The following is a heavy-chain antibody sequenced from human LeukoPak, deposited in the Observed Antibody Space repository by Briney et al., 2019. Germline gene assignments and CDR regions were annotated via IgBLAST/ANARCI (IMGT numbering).Heavy chain of an antibody. V-gene: IGHV3-74*01. Sequence: SGGSLRLSCAASGFTFSSYWMHWVRQAPGKGLVWVSRINSDGSSTSYADSVKGRFTISRDNAKNTLYLQMNSLRAEDTAVYYCARSPIYGSGSYPLDYWGQGTLVTVSS. CDR3: ARSPIYGSGSYPLDY. CDR1: GFTFSSYW. J-gene: IGHJ4*02. D-gene: IGHD3-10*01. CDR2: INSDGSST.